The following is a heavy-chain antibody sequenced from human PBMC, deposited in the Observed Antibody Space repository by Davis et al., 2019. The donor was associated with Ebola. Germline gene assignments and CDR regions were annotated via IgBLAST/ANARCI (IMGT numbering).Heavy chain of an antibody. V-gene: IGHV1-58*02. D-gene: IGHD1-14*01. J-gene: IGHJ4*01. CDR2: IVLGSGNT. Sequence: AAPVKVSCKASGFTLTSSAIQWVRQARGQRLEWIGWIVLGSGNTNYAQKFQGRVTITRDMSTGTSYLDLTNLTSDDTAIYYCAASAGTVGKFDYWGQGTLVTVSS. CDR3: AASAGTVGKFDY. CDR1: GFTLTSSA.